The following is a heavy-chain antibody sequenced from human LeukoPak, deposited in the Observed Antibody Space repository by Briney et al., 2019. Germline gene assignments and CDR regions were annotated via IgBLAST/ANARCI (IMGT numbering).Heavy chain of an antibody. J-gene: IGHJ3*02. CDR3: ARRLVTPRWDAFDI. CDR1: GGSISSYY. CDR2: IYYSGST. Sequence: PSETLSLTCTVSGGSISSYYWSWIRQPPGKGLEWIGYIYYSGSTNYNPSLKSRVTISVDTSKNQFSLNLSSVTAADTAVYYCARRLVTPRWDAFDIWGQGTMVTVSS. V-gene: IGHV4-59*08. D-gene: IGHD4-23*01.